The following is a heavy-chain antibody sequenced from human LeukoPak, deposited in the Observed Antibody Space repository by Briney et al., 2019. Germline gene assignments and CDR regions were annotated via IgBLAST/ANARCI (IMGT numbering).Heavy chain of an antibody. V-gene: IGHV4-59*01. Sequence: SETLSLTCTVSGGSISSYYWSWIRQLPGKGLEWIGYIYYSGSTNYNPSLKSRVTISVDTSKNQFSLKLSSVTAADTAVYYCARTISSGWVDYWGQGTLVTVSS. J-gene: IGHJ4*02. CDR2: IYYSGST. D-gene: IGHD6-19*01. CDR1: GGSISSYY. CDR3: ARTISSGWVDY.